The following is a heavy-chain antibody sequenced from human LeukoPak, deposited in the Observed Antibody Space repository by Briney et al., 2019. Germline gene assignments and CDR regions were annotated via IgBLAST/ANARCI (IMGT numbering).Heavy chain of an antibody. D-gene: IGHD3-22*01. V-gene: IGHV4-31*03. CDR2: IYNSGST. J-gene: IGHJ4*02. Sequence: PSENLSLTCTVSGGSISSSDYYWSWIRQHPGKGLEWIGYIYNSGSTYYNPSLKSRITISVDTSENQFSLKLSSVTAADTAIYYCAAMGYYDSSGPRFDNWGQGTLVTVSS. CDR1: GGSISSSDYY. CDR3: AAMGYYDSSGPRFDN.